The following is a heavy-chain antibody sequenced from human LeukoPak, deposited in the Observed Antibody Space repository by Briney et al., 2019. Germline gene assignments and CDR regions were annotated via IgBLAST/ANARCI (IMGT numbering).Heavy chain of an antibody. CDR2: ISGSGGST. CDR1: GFTFSSYA. J-gene: IGHJ4*02. V-gene: IGHV3-23*01. D-gene: IGHD6-13*01. Sequence: PGGSLRLSCAASGFTFSSYAMTWVRQAPGKGLEWVSAISGSGGSTYYADSAKGRFTISRDNSKNTLYLQMNSLRAEDTAVYYCAKALGTAAAGTARAYWGQGTLVTVSS. CDR3: AKALGTAAAGTARAY.